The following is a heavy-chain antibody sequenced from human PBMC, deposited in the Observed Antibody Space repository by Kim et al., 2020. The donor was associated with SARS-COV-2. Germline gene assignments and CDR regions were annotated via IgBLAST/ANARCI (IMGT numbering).Heavy chain of an antibody. J-gene: IGHJ6*02. D-gene: IGHD2-2*01. V-gene: IGHV3-53*01. Sequence: YADSVKGRFTSSRDNSKNTLYLQMNSLRAEDTAVYYCARDGSSNYLGMDVWGQGTTVTVSS. CDR3: ARDGSSNYLGMDV.